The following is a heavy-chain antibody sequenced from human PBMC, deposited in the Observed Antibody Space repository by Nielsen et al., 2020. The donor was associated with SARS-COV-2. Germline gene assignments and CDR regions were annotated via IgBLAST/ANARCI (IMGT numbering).Heavy chain of an antibody. Sequence: GGSLRLSCKGSGYSFKSYWISWVRRMPGKGLEWKGRIDPSDSSINYSPSFQGHVTISADKSISTAYLQWSSLKASDTAMYYCARLKYSSSWSGFHWYFDLWGRGTLVTVSS. V-gene: IGHV5-10-1*01. CDR3: ARLKYSSSWSGFHWYFDL. CDR2: IDPSDSSI. CDR1: GYSFKSYW. D-gene: IGHD6-13*01. J-gene: IGHJ2*01.